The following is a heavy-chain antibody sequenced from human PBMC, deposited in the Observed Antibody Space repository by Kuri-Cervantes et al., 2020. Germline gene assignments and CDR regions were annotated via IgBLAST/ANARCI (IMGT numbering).Heavy chain of an antibody. CDR1: GFTFSDAW. CDR2: IKSKTDVGTT. J-gene: IGHJ4*02. Sequence: GGSLRLSCAASGFTFSDAWMSWVRQAPGKGLEWVGRIKSKTDVGTTDYAAPVKGGFTISRDDSKNTLYLQMNSLKTEDTAVYYCTTVYYDSRGYYSGLFDYWGQGTLVTVSS. D-gene: IGHD3-22*01. CDR3: TTVYYDSRGYYSGLFDY. V-gene: IGHV3-15*01.